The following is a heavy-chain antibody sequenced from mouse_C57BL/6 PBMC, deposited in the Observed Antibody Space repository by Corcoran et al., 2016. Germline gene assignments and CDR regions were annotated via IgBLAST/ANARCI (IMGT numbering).Heavy chain of an antibody. Sequence: QVQLQQSGVELVKPGASVKISCKASGYAFSSYWMNWVKQRPGKGLEWIGQIYPGDGDTNYNEKFKGKATLTADKSSSTAYMQLSSLTSEDSAVYFCARITTVGDYFDYWGQGTTLTVSS. V-gene: IGHV1-80*01. CDR3: ARITTVGDYFDY. CDR1: GYAFSSYW. J-gene: IGHJ2*01. CDR2: IYPGDGDT. D-gene: IGHD1-1*01.